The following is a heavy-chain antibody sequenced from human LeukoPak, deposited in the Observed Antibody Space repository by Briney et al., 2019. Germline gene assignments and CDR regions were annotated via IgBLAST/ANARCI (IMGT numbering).Heavy chain of an antibody. CDR2: ISSRRYI. Sequence: GGCLRLSRAASGFTFSSYSISCVRQPAGGGLGWDSSISSRRYIYYADSVKGRFTISRDNAKNSLYLQMNSLRAEDTAVYYCAREPVVAAAPDYWGQGTLFTVSS. J-gene: IGHJ4*02. D-gene: IGHD2-15*01. V-gene: IGHV3-21*01. CDR1: GFTFSSYS. CDR3: AREPVVAAAPDY.